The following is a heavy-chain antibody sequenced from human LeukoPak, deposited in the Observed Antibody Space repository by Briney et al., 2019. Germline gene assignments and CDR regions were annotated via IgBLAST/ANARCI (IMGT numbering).Heavy chain of an antibody. Sequence: GGSLRLSCAASGFTFSSYATSWVRQAPGKGLEWVSAISGSGGSTYYADSVKGRFTISRDNSKNTLYLQMNSLRAEDTAVYYCAKDPGSMVRGVIISHFDYWGQGTLVTVSS. CDR1: GFTFSSYA. J-gene: IGHJ4*02. V-gene: IGHV3-23*01. D-gene: IGHD3-10*01. CDR3: AKDPGSMVRGVIISHFDY. CDR2: ISGSGGST.